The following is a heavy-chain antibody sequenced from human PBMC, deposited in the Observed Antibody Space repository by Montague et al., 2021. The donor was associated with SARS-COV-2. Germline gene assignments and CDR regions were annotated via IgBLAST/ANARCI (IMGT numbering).Heavy chain of an antibody. Sequence: SLRLSCAASGFGLSGYWMGWVRQAPGKGLEWVANTKQDESEQYYADSVMGRFTIYRDNAKKSLYLQMNSLRGEDAAVYFCGRYGVTHAIDVWGQGTTVAVSS. D-gene: IGHD2-8*01. V-gene: IGHV3-7*03. CDR3: GRYGVTHAIDV. CDR1: GFGLSGYW. CDR2: TKQDESEQ. J-gene: IGHJ6*02.